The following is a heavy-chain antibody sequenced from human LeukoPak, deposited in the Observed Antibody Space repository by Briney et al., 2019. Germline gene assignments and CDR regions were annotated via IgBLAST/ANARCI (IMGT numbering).Heavy chain of an antibody. V-gene: IGHV3-23*01. J-gene: IGHJ4*02. CDR1: GFTFSSCA. CDR2: ISGSGGST. CDR3: AKGEIAARPLDY. Sequence: GGSLRLSCAASGFTFSSCAMSWVRQAPGKGLEWVSAISGSGGSTYYADSVKGRFTSSRDNSKNTLYLQMNSLRAEDTAVYYCAKGEIAARPLDYWGQGTLVTVSS. D-gene: IGHD6-6*01.